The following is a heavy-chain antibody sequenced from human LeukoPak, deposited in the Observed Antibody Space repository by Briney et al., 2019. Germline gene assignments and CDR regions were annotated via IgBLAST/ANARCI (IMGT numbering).Heavy chain of an antibody. V-gene: IGHV3-30*02. D-gene: IGHD3-10*01. J-gene: IGHJ3*02. CDR1: GFTFSSYG. CDR3: AKDLQYYGSGSSDAFDI. Sequence: TGGSLRLSCAASGFTFSSYGMHWVRQAPGKGLEWVAFIRYDGSNKYYADSVKGRFTISRDNSKNTLYLQMNSLRAEDTAVYYCAKDLQYYGSGSSDAFDIWGQGTMVTVSS. CDR2: IRYDGSNK.